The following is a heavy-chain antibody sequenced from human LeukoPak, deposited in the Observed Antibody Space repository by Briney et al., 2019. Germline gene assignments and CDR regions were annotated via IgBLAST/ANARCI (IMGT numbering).Heavy chain of an antibody. Sequence: GVSLTLSCSASGVTFDCDVRNWVRQAPGGGLEWVASICSGGVRRYYAACVEGRLTISRDHARNTIYPRMNSLRSAGTALFYCPRGLDRIVTSTAAVIVNGLAYWGQGALVTVSS. CDR2: ICSGGVRR. CDR1: GVTFDCDV. V-gene: IGHV3-23*03. D-gene: IGHD2/OR15-2a*01. CDR3: PRGLDRIVTSTAAVIVNGLAY. J-gene: IGHJ4*02.